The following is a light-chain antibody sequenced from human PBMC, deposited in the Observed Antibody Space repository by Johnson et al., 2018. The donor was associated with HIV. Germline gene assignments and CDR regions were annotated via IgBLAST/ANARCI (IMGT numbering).Light chain of an antibody. Sequence: QSVLTQPPSMSAAPGQKVTISCSGGSSNIGNNYVSWYQQLPGTAPKLLIYDNNKRPSGIPDRFSGSKSGTSATLGITGLQTGDEADYYWGTWDSSLSSYVFETGTEVTVL. CDR1: SSNIGNNY. CDR2: DNN. V-gene: IGLV1-51*01. J-gene: IGLJ1*01. CDR3: GTWDSSLSSYV.